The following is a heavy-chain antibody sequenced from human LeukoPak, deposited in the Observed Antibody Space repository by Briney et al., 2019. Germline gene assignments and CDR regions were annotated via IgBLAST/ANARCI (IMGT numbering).Heavy chain of an antibody. CDR1: GGSFSGYY. J-gene: IGHJ4*02. Sequence: SETLSLTCAVYGGSFSGYYWSWIRQPPGKGLEWIGEINHRGSTNYNPSLKSRVTISVDTSKNQFSLKLSSVTAADTAVYYCARASSYDFWSGYHFYFDCWGQGTLVTVSS. D-gene: IGHD3-3*01. CDR2: INHRGST. CDR3: ARASSYDFWSGYHFYFDC. V-gene: IGHV4-34*01.